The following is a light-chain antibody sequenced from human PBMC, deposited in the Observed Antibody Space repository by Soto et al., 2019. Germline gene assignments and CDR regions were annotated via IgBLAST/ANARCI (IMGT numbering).Light chain of an antibody. CDR1: SSDFGNFNY. CDR3: SSYTSINTQL. J-gene: IGLJ3*02. V-gene: IGLV2-14*01. CDR2: EVT. Sequence: QSDLTQPASVSGSPGQSITISCTGASSDFGNFNYVSWYQQHPGKVPKLIIYEVTSRPSGVSNRFSGSKSDNTASLTISGLQAEDEAYYYCSSYTSINTQLFGGGTQLTV.